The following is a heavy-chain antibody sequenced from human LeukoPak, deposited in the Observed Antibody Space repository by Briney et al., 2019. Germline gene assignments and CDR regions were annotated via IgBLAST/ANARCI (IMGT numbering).Heavy chain of an antibody. CDR1: GGPISSYY. CDR2: IYTSRSP. D-gene: IGHD6-19*01. CDR3: ASSSSGWYEDY. J-gene: IGHJ4*02. Sequence: SETLSLTCTVSGGPISSYYWNWIRRPAGKGLEWIGCIYTSRSPTYNPSLKSRVTISVDKSKKQFSLKLNSVTAADTAVYYCASSSSGWYEDYWGQGTLVTVSS. V-gene: IGHV4-4*07.